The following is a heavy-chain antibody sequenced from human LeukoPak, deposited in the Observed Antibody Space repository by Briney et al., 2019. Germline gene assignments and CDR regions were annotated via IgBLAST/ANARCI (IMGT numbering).Heavy chain of an antibody. Sequence: GGSLRLSCAASGFTFSSYAMHWVRQAPGKGLEWVAVISYDGSNKYYADSVKGRFTISRDNSKNSLSLQMNSLRAEDTAVYYCARGYKYGYYFDYWGQGTLVTVSS. V-gene: IGHV3-30-3*01. CDR1: GFTFSSYA. J-gene: IGHJ4*02. D-gene: IGHD5-12*01. CDR3: ARGYKYGYYFDY. CDR2: ISYDGSNK.